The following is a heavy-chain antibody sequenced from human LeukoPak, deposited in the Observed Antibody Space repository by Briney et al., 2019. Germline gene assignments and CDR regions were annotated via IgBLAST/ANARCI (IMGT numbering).Heavy chain of an antibody. Sequence: SVKVSCKASGGTFSSYAISWVRQAPGQGLEWMGGIIPIFGTANYAQKFQGRVTITADESTSTAYMELSSLRSEDTDVYYCASGSYDSSGSFDPWGQGTLVTVSS. V-gene: IGHV1-69*13. CDR2: IIPIFGTA. CDR1: GGTFSSYA. CDR3: ASGSYDSSGSFDP. J-gene: IGHJ5*02. D-gene: IGHD3-22*01.